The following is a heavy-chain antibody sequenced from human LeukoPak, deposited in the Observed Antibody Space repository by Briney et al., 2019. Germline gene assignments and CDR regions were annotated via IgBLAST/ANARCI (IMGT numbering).Heavy chain of an antibody. V-gene: IGHV4-59*08. CDR2: IYNSGST. D-gene: IGHD3-22*01. Sequence: PSETLSLTCTVSGGSISSYYWSWIRQPPGKGLEYIGFIYNSGSTNYNPSLKSRATISVDTSKNQFSLKVSSVTAADTAVYYCARLYHVSSAYFLDYWGQGTLVTVSS. CDR3: ARLYHVSSAYFLDY. J-gene: IGHJ4*02. CDR1: GGSISSYY.